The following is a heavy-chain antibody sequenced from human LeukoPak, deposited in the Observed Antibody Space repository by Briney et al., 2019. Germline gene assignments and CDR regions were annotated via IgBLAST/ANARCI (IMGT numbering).Heavy chain of an antibody. CDR2: ISGSGGST. CDR1: GLTFSNYA. CDR3: ARRALYHFDY. Sequence: PGGSLRLSCAASGLTFSNYAMSWVRQAPGKGLEWVSTISGSGGSTFYADSVKGRFTISRDNSKNTLYLQMNSLRAEDTAVYYCARRALYHFDYWGQGTLVTVSS. V-gene: IGHV3-23*01. J-gene: IGHJ4*02. D-gene: IGHD3-16*01.